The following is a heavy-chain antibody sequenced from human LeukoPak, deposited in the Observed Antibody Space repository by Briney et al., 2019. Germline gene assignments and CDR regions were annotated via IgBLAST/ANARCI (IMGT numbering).Heavy chain of an antibody. CDR3: ARGLSYGYDY. CDR1: GGSFSGYY. D-gene: IGHD5-18*01. J-gene: IGHJ4*02. V-gene: IGHV4-34*01. Sequence: SETLSLTCAVYGGSFSGYYWSWIRQPPGKGLEWIGEINHSGSTNYNLSLKSRVTISVDTSKNQFSLKLSSVTAADTAVYYCARGLSYGYDYWGQGTLVTVSS. CDR2: INHSGST.